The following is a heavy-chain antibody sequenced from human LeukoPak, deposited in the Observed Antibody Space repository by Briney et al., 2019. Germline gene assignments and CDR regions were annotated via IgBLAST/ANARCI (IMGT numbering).Heavy chain of an antibody. CDR2: IYYTGST. V-gene: IGHV4-34*11. J-gene: IGHJ4*02. CDR3: ARRAYSYGRIFYFDF. CDR1: GGSSSGYS. D-gene: IGHD5-18*01. Sequence: SETLSHSCAVYGGSSSGYSWSWIRQPPGKGLEYIGYIYYTGSTNYNPSLASRVTMSVDTSKNQFSVNLNSVTAADTAVYYCARRAYSYGRIFYFDFCGQGTLVTVSA.